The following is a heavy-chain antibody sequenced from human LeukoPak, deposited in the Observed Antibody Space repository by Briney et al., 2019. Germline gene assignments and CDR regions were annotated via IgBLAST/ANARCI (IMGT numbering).Heavy chain of an antibody. CDR1: GFPFSDFA. CDR2: ITNSGGVT. D-gene: IGHD1-26*01. CDR3: ARALRGVGASYYYGMDV. J-gene: IGHJ6*02. Sequence: GGSLRLSCATSGFPFSDFAMSWVRQTPGRGLEWLSTITNSGGVTYYVDSVTGRFTISRDNSKNILYLQMSSLRDEDTAVYYCARALRGVGASYYYGMDVWGQGTTVTVSS. V-gene: IGHV3-23*01.